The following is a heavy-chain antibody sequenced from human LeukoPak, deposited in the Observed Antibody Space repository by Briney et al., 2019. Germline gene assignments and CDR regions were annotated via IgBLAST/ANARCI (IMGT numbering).Heavy chain of an antibody. V-gene: IGHV1-18*01. CDR2: ISAYSGNT. CDR1: GYTFTSYG. D-gene: IGHD3-22*01. CDR3: AREREYYYDSSGYFDY. J-gene: IGHJ4*02. Sequence: ASVKVSCKASGYTFTSYGISWVRQAPGQGLEWMGWISAYSGNTNYAQKLQGRVTMTTDTSTSTAYMGLRSLRSDDTAVYYCAREREYYYDSSGYFDYWGQGTLVTVSS.